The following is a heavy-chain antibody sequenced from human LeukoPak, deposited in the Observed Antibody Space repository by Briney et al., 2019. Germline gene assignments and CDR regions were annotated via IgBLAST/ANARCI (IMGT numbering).Heavy chain of an antibody. CDR1: GFTFDDYA. D-gene: IGHD1-14*01. CDR3: AKDMTGVADGSFDY. J-gene: IGHJ4*02. CDR2: ISWNGGSI. V-gene: IGHV3-9*01. Sequence: PGGSLRLSCAASGFTFDDYAMHWVRQAPGKGLEWVSGISWNGGSIGYADSVKGRFTISRDNAKNSLYLQMNSLRAEDTALYYCAKDMTGVADGSFDYWGQGTLVTVSS.